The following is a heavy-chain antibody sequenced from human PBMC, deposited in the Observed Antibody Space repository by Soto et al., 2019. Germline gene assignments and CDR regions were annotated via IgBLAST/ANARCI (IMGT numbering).Heavy chain of an antibody. CDR3: ARDPSIRSPPDY. J-gene: IGHJ4*02. Sequence: GGSLRLSCAASGFTFRSYGMHWVRQAPGKGLEWVSYISSSSRTIYCADSVKGRFTISRDNAKNSLYLQMDSLRDEDTGIYYCARDPSIRSPPDYWGRGTQVTVSS. V-gene: IGHV3-48*02. D-gene: IGHD3-3*02. CDR1: GFTFRSYG. CDR2: ISSSSRTI.